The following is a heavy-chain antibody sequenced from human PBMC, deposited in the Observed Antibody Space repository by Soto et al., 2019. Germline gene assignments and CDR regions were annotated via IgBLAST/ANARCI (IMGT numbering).Heavy chain of an antibody. CDR3: ARDRGYDILTPYGMDV. J-gene: IGHJ6*02. CDR2: IYYSGTT. D-gene: IGHD3-9*01. CDR1: GGYISSYY. Sequence: SETLSLTCTVSGGYISSYYWTWIRQPPGKGLEWIGYIYYSGTTNYNPSLKSRVSMSVDTSKNQFSLKLSSVTAADTAVYYCARDRGYDILTPYGMDVWGQGTTVTVPS. V-gene: IGHV4-59*01.